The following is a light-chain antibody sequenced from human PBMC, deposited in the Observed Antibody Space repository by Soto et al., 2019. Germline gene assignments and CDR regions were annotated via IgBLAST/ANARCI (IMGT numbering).Light chain of an antibody. CDR1: QVVVTAY. V-gene: IGKV3-20*01. CDR2: GAS. CDR3: LLFRGSPT. Sequence: EIVLTQSPGTLSVSPGERATLSCRASQVVVTAYIHWYQHKPGQAHRLLISGASTRPSGIPDRFSGSGVGTDFTLTINRLEPEDGAVYYCLLFRGSPTFGPGSRVHI. J-gene: IGKJ3*01.